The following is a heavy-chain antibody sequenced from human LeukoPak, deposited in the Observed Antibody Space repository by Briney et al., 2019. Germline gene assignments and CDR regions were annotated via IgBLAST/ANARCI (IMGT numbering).Heavy chain of an antibody. J-gene: IGHJ4*02. CDR3: ARDYCSGGSCYSAFDY. Sequence: ASVTVSCKASGYTFTGYYMHWVRQAPGQGLEWMGWINPNSGGTNYAQKFQGRVTMTRDTSISTAYMELSRLRSDDTAVYYCARDYCSGGSCYSAFDYWGQGTLVTVSS. CDR2: INPNSGGT. V-gene: IGHV1-2*02. CDR1: GYTFTGYY. D-gene: IGHD2-15*01.